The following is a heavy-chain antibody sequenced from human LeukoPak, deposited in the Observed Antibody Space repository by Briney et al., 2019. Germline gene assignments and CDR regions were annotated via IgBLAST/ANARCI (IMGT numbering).Heavy chain of an antibody. V-gene: IGHV3-23*01. CDR2: ITGSGRGT. CDR1: GLTFSNYA. CDR3: SKDPNGDYVGAFDM. J-gene: IGHJ3*02. Sequence: GGSLRLSSTASGLTFSNYATTWVRQAPGKGLEWVSSITGSGRGTYYADSVKGRFSVSRDNSQNTVFLHMNSLRADDTALYYCSKDPNGDYVGAFDMWGPGTMVTVSS. D-gene: IGHD4-17*01.